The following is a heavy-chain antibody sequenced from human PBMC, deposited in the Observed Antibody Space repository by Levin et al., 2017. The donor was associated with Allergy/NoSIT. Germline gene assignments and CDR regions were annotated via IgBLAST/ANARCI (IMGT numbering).Heavy chain of an antibody. CDR3: TKGSAESLPNLNFGY. Sequence: GGSLRLSCAASGFTFSSYAMSWVRQAPGKGLQWLSGISGNGGSTNCAVSVKGRFTISRDNSRNTLFLLMNSLRADDTAVYFCTKGSAESLPNLNFGYWGQGALVTVSS. J-gene: IGHJ4*02. CDR2: ISGNGGST. D-gene: IGHD2-15*01. V-gene: IGHV3-23*01. CDR1: GFTFSSYA.